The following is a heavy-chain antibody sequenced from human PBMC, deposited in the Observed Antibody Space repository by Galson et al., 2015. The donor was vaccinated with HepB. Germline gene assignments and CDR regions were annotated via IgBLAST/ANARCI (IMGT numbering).Heavy chain of an antibody. Sequence: SLRLSCAASGFTFSSYGMHWVRQAPGKGLEWVAFIRYDGSNKYYADSVKGRFTISRDNSKNTLYLQMNSLRAEDTAVYYCAKGGVVPAAIRSEYFQHWGQGTLVTVSS. V-gene: IGHV3-30*02. D-gene: IGHD2-2*02. CDR2: IRYDGSNK. CDR3: AKGGVVPAAIRSEYFQH. J-gene: IGHJ1*01. CDR1: GFTFSSYG.